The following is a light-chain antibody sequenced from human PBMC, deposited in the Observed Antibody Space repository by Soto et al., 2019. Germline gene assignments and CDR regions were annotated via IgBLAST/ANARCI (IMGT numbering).Light chain of an antibody. Sequence: DIQMTQSPSSLSASVGDRVTITCRASQDISVYLDWYQQKPGKVPKLLIYSASTLQSGVPSRFSGSGSVTDFTLTISSLQPEDVATYYCQKFNTAPLTFVQGTRLEIK. V-gene: IGKV1-27*01. CDR1: QDISVY. CDR3: QKFNTAPLT. CDR2: SAS. J-gene: IGKJ5*01.